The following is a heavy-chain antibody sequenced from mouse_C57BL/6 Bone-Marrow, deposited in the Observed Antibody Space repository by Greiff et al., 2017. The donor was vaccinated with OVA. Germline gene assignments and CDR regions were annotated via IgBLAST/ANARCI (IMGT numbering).Heavy chain of an antibody. J-gene: IGHJ2*01. CDR2: IDPNSGGT. CDR1: GYTFTSYW. V-gene: IGHV1-72*01. Sequence: QVQLKQPGAELVKPGASVKLSCKASGYTFTSYWMHWVKQRPGRGLEWIGRIDPNSGGTKYNEKFKSKATLTVDKPSSTAYMQLSSLTSEDSAVYYCARRGSNYYFDYWGQGTTLTVSS. CDR3: ARRGSNYYFDY. D-gene: IGHD2-5*01.